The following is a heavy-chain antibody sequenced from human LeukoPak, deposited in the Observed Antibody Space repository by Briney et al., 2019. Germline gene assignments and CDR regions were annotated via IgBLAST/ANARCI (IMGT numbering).Heavy chain of an antibody. CDR3: ARESGSYYYYYMDV. CDR2: IYTSGST. J-gene: IGHJ6*03. Sequence: SQTLSLTCTVSGGSIRSGSYYWSWIRQPAGKGLEWIGRIYTSGSTNYNPPLKSRVTISVDTSKNQFSLKLSSVTAADTAVYYCARESGSYYYYYMDVWGKGTTVTVSS. CDR1: GGSIRSGSYY. D-gene: IGHD1-26*01. V-gene: IGHV4-61*02.